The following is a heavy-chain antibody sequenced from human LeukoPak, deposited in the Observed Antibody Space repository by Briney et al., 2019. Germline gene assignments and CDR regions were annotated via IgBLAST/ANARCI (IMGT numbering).Heavy chain of an antibody. CDR2: IWYDGSNK. CDR3: ARRGLGSTYYFDY. Sequence: GGSLRLSCAASGFTFSSYGMHWVRQAPGKGLEWVAVIWYDGSNKYYADSVKGRFTISRDNSKNTLYLQMNSLRAEDTAVYYCARRGLGSTYYFDYWGQGTLVTDSS. CDR1: GFTFSSYG. J-gene: IGHJ4*02. V-gene: IGHV3-33*01. D-gene: IGHD2-15*01.